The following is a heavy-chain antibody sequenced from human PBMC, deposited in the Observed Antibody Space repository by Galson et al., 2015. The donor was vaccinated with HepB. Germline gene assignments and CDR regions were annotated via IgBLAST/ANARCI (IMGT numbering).Heavy chain of an antibody. CDR1: GFTFRKYA. Sequence: SLRLSCAASGFTFRKYAMHWIRQAPGKGLEWEAVISYDGTKKYYADSVKGRFTISRDHSKNTLYLQMNSLRIEDTAVYYCAKDSDQMGVEGDSLLGGMDVWGQGTTVIVSS. J-gene: IGHJ6*02. CDR3: AKDSDQMGVEGDSLLGGMDV. D-gene: IGHD3-3*01. V-gene: IGHV3-30*04. CDR2: ISYDGTKK.